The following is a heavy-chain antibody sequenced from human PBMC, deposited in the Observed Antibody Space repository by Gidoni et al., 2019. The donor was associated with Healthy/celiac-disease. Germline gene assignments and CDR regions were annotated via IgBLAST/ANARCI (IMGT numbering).Heavy chain of an antibody. J-gene: IGHJ4*02. D-gene: IGHD2-2*01. CDR1: GYTFTGYD. CDR3: ARDDCSSTSCYPFDY. CDR2: INPNSGGT. Sequence: QVQLVQSGAEVKKPGAAVKVSCKASGYTFTGYDMHWVRQAPGQGREWMGWINPNSGGTNYAQKFQGRVTMTRDTSISTAYMELSRLRSDDTAVYYCARDDCSSTSCYPFDYWGQGTLVTVSS. V-gene: IGHV1-2*02.